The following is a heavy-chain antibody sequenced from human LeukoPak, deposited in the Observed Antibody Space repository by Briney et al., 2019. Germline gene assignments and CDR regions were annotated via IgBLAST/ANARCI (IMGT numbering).Heavy chain of an antibody. CDR2: IWYAGSNK. J-gene: IGHJ6*02. V-gene: IGHV3-33*01. CDR3: ARSEGSPHYYYGMDV. CDR1: GFTFSSYG. Sequence: GGSLGPSFAAPGFTFSSYGMHWVRQAPGKGLEGGAVIWYAGSNKYYADSVKGRFTISRDNSKNTLYLQMNSLRAEDTAVYYCARSEGSPHYYYGMDVWGQGTTVTVSS.